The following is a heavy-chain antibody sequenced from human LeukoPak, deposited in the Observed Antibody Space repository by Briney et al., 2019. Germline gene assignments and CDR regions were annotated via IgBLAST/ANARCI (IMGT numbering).Heavy chain of an antibody. CDR1: GFTFSNYA. J-gene: IGHJ4*02. CDR3: VKGSAAVRPYYFDF. D-gene: IGHD3-10*01. Sequence: GGSLRLSCAASGFTFSNYAMSWVRQAPGMGQEWISAISGGGGSTYHADSVKGRFTISRDNSKNTLYLQMNSLRVEDTALYFCVKGSAAVRPYYFDFWGQGTLVTVSP. CDR2: ISGGGGST. V-gene: IGHV3-23*01.